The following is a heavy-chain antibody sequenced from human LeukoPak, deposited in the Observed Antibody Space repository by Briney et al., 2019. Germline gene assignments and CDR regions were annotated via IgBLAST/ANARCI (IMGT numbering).Heavy chain of an antibody. Sequence: GGSLRLSCAASGFTFSSYAMSWVRQAPGKGLEWVSSISSSSSYIYYADSVKGRFTISRDNAKNSLYLQMNSPRADDTAVYYCARVGGGSYDYGMDVWGQGTTVTVSS. V-gene: IGHV3-21*01. CDR2: ISSSSSYI. D-gene: IGHD3-16*01. J-gene: IGHJ6*02. CDR3: ARVGGGSYDYGMDV. CDR1: GFTFSSYA.